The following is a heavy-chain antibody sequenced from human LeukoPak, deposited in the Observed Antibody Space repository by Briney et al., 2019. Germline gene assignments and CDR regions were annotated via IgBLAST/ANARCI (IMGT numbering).Heavy chain of an antibody. CDR1: RFTFDDYG. V-gene: IGHV3-20*04. D-gene: IGHD3-16*01. Sequence: GGSLRLSCAASRFTFDDYGMSWVRQVSGQGLEWVSGISLNGGTTGDADFVKGRFTISRDNAKNSLYLQMDSLRAEDTAIYYCARVIGSYGDSAYWGQGTLVTVSS. J-gene: IGHJ4*02. CDR2: ISLNGGTT. CDR3: ARVIGSYGDSAY.